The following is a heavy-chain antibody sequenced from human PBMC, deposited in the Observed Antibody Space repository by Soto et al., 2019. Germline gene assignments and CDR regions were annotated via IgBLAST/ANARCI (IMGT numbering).Heavy chain of an antibody. CDR3: ARCRITARSVFFDY. D-gene: IGHD3-10*01. J-gene: IGHJ4*02. CDR1: GFTFSSYA. CDR2: ISYDGSNK. Sequence: GGSLRLSCAASGFTFSSYAMHWVRQAPGKGLEWVAVISYDGSNKYYADSVKGRFTISRDNSKNTLYLQMNSLRAEDTAVYYCARCRITARSVFFDYWGQGTLVTVS. V-gene: IGHV3-30-3*01.